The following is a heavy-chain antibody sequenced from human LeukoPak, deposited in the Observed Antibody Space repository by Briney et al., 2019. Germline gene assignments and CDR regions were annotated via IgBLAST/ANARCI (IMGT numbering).Heavy chain of an antibody. CDR2: IQYDGSNK. Sequence: PGGSLRLSCAASGLTFSSYDMHWVRQAPGKGLEWVAFIQYDGSNKYYADSVKGRFTISRDNSKNTLYLQMNSLRAEDTAVYCCASAGCSGGTCYSGGTPGYMDVWGKGTTVTVSS. V-gene: IGHV3-30*02. CDR3: ASAGCSGGTCYSGGTPGYMDV. CDR1: GLTFSSYD. J-gene: IGHJ6*03. D-gene: IGHD2-15*01.